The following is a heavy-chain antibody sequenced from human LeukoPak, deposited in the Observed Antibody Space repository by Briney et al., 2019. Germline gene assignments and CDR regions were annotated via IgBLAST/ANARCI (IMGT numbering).Heavy chain of an antibody. D-gene: IGHD2-2*01. CDR2: IYHSGST. V-gene: IGHV4-4*02. Sequence: SETRSLTCAVSGASISSNNWWWSWVRQPPGKGLEWIGEIYHSGSTNYNPSLKSRVTISVDTSKNQLSLRLSSVTAADTAVYYCARPLSTSSWGAFDLWGQGTMVTVSS. CDR3: ARPLSTSSWGAFDL. J-gene: IGHJ3*01. CDR1: GASISSNNW.